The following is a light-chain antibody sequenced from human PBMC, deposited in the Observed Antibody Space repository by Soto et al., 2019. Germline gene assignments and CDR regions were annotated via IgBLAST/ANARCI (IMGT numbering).Light chain of an antibody. CDR3: SSYTSSDTVL. V-gene: IGLV2-14*01. J-gene: IGLJ2*01. CDR2: DVS. Sequence: QSVLTQPASVSGSPGQSIAISCTGTSSDVGGYNYVSWYQQHPDKAPKLIIYDVSTRPSAVSNRFSGSKSGNTASLTISGLQAEDEADYYCSSYTSSDTVLFGGGTKLTVL. CDR1: SSDVGGYNY.